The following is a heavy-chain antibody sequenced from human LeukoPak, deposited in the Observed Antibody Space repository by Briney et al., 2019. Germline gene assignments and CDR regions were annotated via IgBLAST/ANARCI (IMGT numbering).Heavy chain of an antibody. J-gene: IGHJ4*02. D-gene: IGHD3-22*01. CDR3: ARGWHYYDSSGYYYPFDY. CDR2: ISAYNGNA. Sequence: GASVKVSCKASGYTFTSYGISWVRQAPGQGLEWMGWISAYNGNANYAQKLQGRVTMTTDTSTSTAYMELRSPRSDDTAVYYCARGWHYYDSSGYYYPFDYWGQGTLVTVSS. CDR1: GYTFTSYG. V-gene: IGHV1-18*01.